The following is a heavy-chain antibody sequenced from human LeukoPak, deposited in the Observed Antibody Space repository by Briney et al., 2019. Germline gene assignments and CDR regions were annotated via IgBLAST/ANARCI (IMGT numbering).Heavy chain of an antibody. CDR3: ARETNWNDDLTNWFDP. Sequence: SETLSLTCTVSGGSISTFYWSWIRQPPGKGLEWIGYINYSGSTNSNPSLKSRVTISVDTSKNQFSLKLSSVTAADTAVYYCARETNWNDDLTNWFDPWGQGTLVTVSS. D-gene: IGHD1-1*01. CDR2: INYSGST. J-gene: IGHJ5*02. V-gene: IGHV4-59*12. CDR1: GGSISTFY.